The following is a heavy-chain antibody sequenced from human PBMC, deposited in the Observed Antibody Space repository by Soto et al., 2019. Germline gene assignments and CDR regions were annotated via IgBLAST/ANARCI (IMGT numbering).Heavy chain of an antibody. CDR2: IIPIFGTA. Sequence: SVKVSCKASGYTFTSYDINWVRQATGQGLEWMGGIIPIFGTANYAQKFQGRVTITADESTSTAYMELSSLRSEDTAVYYCARAARYWGQGTLVTVSS. J-gene: IGHJ4*02. CDR3: ARAARY. V-gene: IGHV1-69*13. CDR1: GYTFTSYD.